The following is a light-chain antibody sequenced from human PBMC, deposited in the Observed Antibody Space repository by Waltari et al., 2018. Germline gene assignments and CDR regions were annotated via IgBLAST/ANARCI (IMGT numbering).Light chain of an antibody. J-gene: IGKJ3*01. V-gene: IGKV3-20*01. CDR2: GAS. CDR1: QSVRISY. CDR3: QQYDSSPMVT. Sequence: EIVLTQSPGTLSLSPGERATLSCRASQSVRISYLAWYQQKPGQAPRLLIYGASSRATGIPDRFSGSASGTDFTLTISRLEPEDFAVYYCQQYDSSPMVTFGPGTKVDIK.